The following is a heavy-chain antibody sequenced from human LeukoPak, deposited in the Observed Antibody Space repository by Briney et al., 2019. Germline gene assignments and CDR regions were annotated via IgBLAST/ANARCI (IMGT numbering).Heavy chain of an antibody. J-gene: IGHJ5*02. V-gene: IGHV5-51*01. CDR3: ARFYGSGSYHWFDP. Sequence: GESLKISCKGSGYSFTSXXXXXXPQMPGEGLEWXXIIYPGDSDTRYSPSFQGQVXISADKSISTAYLQWSSLKASDTAMYYCARFYGSGSYHWFDPWGQGTLVTVSS. CDR1: GYSFTSXX. D-gene: IGHD3-10*01. CDR2: IYPGDSDT.